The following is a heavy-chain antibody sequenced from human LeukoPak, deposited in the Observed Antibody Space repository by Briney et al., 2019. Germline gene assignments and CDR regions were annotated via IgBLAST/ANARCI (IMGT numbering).Heavy chain of an antibody. CDR1: GGTFSSYA. Sequence: SVKVSCKASGGTFSSYAISWVRQAPGQGLEWMGGIIPIFGTANYAQKFQGRVTITADESTSTAYVELSSLRSEDTAVYYCARCSIDILTGSYYYGMDVWGQGTTVTVSS. CDR3: ARCSIDILTGSYYYGMDV. CDR2: IIPIFGTA. V-gene: IGHV1-69*13. J-gene: IGHJ6*02. D-gene: IGHD3-9*01.